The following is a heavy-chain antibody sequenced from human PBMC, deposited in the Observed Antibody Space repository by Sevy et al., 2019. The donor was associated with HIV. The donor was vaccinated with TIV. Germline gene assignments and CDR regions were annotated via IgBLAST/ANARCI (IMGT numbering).Heavy chain of an antibody. CDR2: IYGSGST. D-gene: IGHD3-22*01. J-gene: IGHJ5*02. Sequence: SETLSLTCAVSGGSISSSNWWSWVRQPPGKGLEWIGEIYGSGSTNYNPSLKSRVTISVDKSKNQFSLKLSSVTAADTAVYYCARARRDSSCYYYAYRFDPWGQGTLVTVSS. CDR3: ARARRDSSCYYYAYRFDP. V-gene: IGHV4-4*02. CDR1: GGSISSSNW.